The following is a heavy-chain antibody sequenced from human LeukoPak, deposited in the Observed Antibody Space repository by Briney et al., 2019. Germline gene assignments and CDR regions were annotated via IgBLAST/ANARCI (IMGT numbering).Heavy chain of an antibody. V-gene: IGHV4-61*02. D-gene: IGHD6-19*01. Sequence: SQTLSLTCTVSGGSVKSASYSWTWIRRPAGKGLEWIGRIYISGGTDYNPSLNSRVTISLDTSKNQFSLEMTSVTAADTAVYYCTRGWSSGGVFDFWGLGTMVTVSS. CDR3: TRGWSSGGVFDF. CDR2: IYISGGT. J-gene: IGHJ3*01. CDR1: GGSVKSASYS.